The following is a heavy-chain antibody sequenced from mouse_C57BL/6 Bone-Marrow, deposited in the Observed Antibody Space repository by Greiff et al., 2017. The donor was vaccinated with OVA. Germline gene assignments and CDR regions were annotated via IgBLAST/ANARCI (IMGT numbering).Heavy chain of an antibody. V-gene: IGHV1-52*01. J-gene: IGHJ1*03. CDR3: ARPLYYGNYWYFDF. Sequence: QVQLQQPGAELVRPGSSVKLSCKASGYTFTSYWMHWVKQRPIQGLEWIGNIDPSDSETHYNQKFKDKATLTVDKSSSTAYMQLSSLTSEDSAVYYCARPLYYGNYWYFDFWGTGTTVTVSS. CDR1: GYTFTSYW. CDR2: IDPSDSET. D-gene: IGHD2-1*01.